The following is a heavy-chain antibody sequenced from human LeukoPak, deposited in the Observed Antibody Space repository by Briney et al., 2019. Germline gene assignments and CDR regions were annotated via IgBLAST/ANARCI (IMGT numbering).Heavy chain of an antibody. CDR3: ARVSPNTVITLQYFDY. V-gene: IGHV3-48*03. CDR2: ISSSGSTI. Sequence: GGSLRLSCAASGFTFRSYEMNWVRQAPGKGLEWVSYISSSGSTIYYADSVKGRFTISRDNAKNSLYLQMNSLRAEDTAVYYCARVSPNTVITLQYFDYWGQGTLVTVSS. D-gene: IGHD4-17*01. J-gene: IGHJ4*02. CDR1: GFTFRSYE.